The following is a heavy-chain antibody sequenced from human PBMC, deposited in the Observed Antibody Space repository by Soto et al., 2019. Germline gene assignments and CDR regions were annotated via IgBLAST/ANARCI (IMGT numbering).Heavy chain of an antibody. J-gene: IGHJ3*02. Sequence: QVQLQQWGAGLLKPSETLSLTCAVYGGSFSGCYWSWIRQPPGKGLEWIGEINHSGSTNYNPSLKSRVTISVDTSKNQFSLKLSSVTAADTAVYYCARGWYCSGGSCYSGAFDIWGQGTMVTVSS. V-gene: IGHV4-34*01. CDR1: GGSFSGCY. CDR3: ARGWYCSGGSCYSGAFDI. CDR2: INHSGST. D-gene: IGHD2-15*01.